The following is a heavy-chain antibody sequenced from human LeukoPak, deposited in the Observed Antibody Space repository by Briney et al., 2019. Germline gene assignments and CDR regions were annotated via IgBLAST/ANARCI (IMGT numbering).Heavy chain of an antibody. CDR3: TTAGGKPYSYDTYYYFDN. Sequence: GGSLRLSCRASGFTFSDTWMSWVRQAPGKGLEWVGRIKSKTDGATRDYAAPGKGRFTISKDDSKDTLLLLMNRLKAEDTAVYFCTTAGGKPYSYDTYYYFDNWGQGTLVTVSS. D-gene: IGHD3-22*01. J-gene: IGHJ4*02. V-gene: IGHV3-15*01. CDR2: IKSKTDGATR. CDR1: GFTFSDTW.